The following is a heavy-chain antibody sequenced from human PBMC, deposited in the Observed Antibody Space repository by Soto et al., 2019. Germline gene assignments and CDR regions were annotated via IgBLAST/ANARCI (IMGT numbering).Heavy chain of an antibody. CDR1: GYTFTRNW. J-gene: IGHJ3*01. D-gene: IGHD2-21*02. CDR2: IFPIDSDT. V-gene: IGHV5-51*01. CDR3: ATPGGRDFNAFDV. Sequence: ESLKISCKCSGYTFTRNWIGWVLQMPGKGLEWMGIIFPIDSDTRYSPSSQGQVTISADNSISTAYLQWSSLKASDTAIYYCATPGGRDFNAFDVWGQGTMVTVSS.